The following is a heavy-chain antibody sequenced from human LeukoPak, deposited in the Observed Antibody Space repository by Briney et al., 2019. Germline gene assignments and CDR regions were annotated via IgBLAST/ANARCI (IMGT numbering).Heavy chain of an antibody. CDR2: TYYSGST. J-gene: IGHJ5*02. D-gene: IGHD4-11*01. V-gene: IGHV4-59*08. CDR3: ARSTTVTTGMGFDP. Sequence: PSETLSLTCTVSGGSISSYYWSWIRQPPGKGLEWIAYTYYSGSTNYNPSLKSRVTISVDTSKNQFSLKLSSVTAADTAVYYCARSTTVTTGMGFDPWGQGTLVTVSS. CDR1: GGSISSYY.